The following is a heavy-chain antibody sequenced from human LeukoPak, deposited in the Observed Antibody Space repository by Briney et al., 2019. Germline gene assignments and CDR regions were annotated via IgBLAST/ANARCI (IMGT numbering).Heavy chain of an antibody. V-gene: IGHV4-59*02. CDR1: GGSVSSYY. J-gene: IGHJ5*02. D-gene: IGHD6-19*01. CDR3: ARGYSSGWNGRVAFDP. CDR2: FYHSGGT. Sequence: KPSETLSLTCSVSGGSVSSYYWNWIRQPPGKGLEWIGFFYHSGGTHYNPSLKSRVTISLGTSKSQVSLNLNSVTAADTAVYYCARGYSSGWNGRVAFDPWGQGTLVTVSS.